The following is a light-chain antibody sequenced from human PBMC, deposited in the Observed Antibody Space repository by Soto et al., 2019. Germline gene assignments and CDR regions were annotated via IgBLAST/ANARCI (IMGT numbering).Light chain of an antibody. Sequence: EIVLTQSPGTLSLSPGERGTLSCRASQGVDNNYLVWYQQKPGQAPRLLIFGASSRATGVPARFSGSGSGTEFTLTISSLQSEDFAVYYCQQYNAWRTFGQGTKVDIK. CDR2: GAS. V-gene: IGKV3D-15*01. CDR3: QQYNAWRT. J-gene: IGKJ1*01. CDR1: QGVDNNY.